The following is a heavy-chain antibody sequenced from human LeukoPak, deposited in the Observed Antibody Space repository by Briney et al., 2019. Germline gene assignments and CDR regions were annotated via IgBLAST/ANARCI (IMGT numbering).Heavy chain of an antibody. V-gene: IGHV1-2*02. CDR3: ASRVQGVNDLFDP. D-gene: IGHD3-3*01. CDR2: INPNSGGT. CDR1: GYTFTGYF. Sequence: ASVKVSCKASGYTFTGYFMHWVRQAPGQGLEWMGWINPNSGGTNYAQKFQGRVTMTRDTSISTAYMGLSRLRSDDTAVYYCASRVQGVNDLFDPWGQGTLVTVSS. J-gene: IGHJ5*02.